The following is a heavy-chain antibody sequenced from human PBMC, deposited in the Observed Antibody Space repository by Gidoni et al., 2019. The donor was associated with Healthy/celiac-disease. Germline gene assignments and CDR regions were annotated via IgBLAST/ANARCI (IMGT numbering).Heavy chain of an antibody. V-gene: IGHV4-34*01. Sequence: QVQLQQWGAGLLKPSETLSLTCAVYGGSFSGYYWSWIRQPPGKGLEWIGEINHSGSTNYNPSLKSRVTISVDTSKNQFSLKLSSVTAADTAVYYCARGLMVRGVIILRRGPFDYWGQGTLVTVSS. D-gene: IGHD3-10*01. CDR2: INHSGST. CDR3: ARGLMVRGVIILRRGPFDY. CDR1: GGSFSGYY. J-gene: IGHJ4*02.